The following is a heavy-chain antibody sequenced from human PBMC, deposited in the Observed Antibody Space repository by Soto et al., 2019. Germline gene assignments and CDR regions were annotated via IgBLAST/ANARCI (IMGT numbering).Heavy chain of an antibody. CDR1: GGSISSYY. Sequence: QVQLQESGPGLVKPSETLSLTCTVSGGSISSYYWSWIRQPPGKGLEWIGYIYYSGSTNYNPSLKSRVTISVDTSKNQYSLKLSSVTAADTAVYYCARVGRQLGDMYYFDYWGQGTLVTVSS. J-gene: IGHJ4*02. V-gene: IGHV4-59*01. D-gene: IGHD6-6*01. CDR2: IYYSGST. CDR3: ARVGRQLGDMYYFDY.